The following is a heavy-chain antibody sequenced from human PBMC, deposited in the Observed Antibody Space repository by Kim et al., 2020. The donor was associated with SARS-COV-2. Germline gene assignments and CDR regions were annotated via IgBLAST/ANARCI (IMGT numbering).Heavy chain of an antibody. J-gene: IGHJ6*02. CDR3: AKDRRKLRWWYYYSGMDV. V-gene: IGHV3-33*06. CDR2: IWYDGSNK. D-gene: IGHD5-12*01. Sequence: GGSLRLSCAASGFTFSSYGMHWVRQAPGKGLEWVAVIWYDGSNKYYADSVKGRFTISRDNSKNTLNLQMNSVRAEDTAVYYCAKDRRKLRWWYYYSGMDVWGQGTTVTVSS. CDR1: GFTFSSYG.